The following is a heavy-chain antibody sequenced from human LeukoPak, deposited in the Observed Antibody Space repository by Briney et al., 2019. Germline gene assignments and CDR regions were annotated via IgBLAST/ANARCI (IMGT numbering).Heavy chain of an antibody. V-gene: IGHV4-4*07. Sequence: RSSETLSLTCTVSGASISNYYWSWIRQPPGKGLEWIGRIYSSGSTNYNPSLKSRVTISVDTSKNQFSLKLSSVTAADTAVYYCARRRWYSSSWRTVSPFDYWGQGTLVTVSS. CDR2: IYSSGST. J-gene: IGHJ4*02. CDR1: GASISNYY. D-gene: IGHD6-13*01. CDR3: ARRRWYSSSWRTVSPFDY.